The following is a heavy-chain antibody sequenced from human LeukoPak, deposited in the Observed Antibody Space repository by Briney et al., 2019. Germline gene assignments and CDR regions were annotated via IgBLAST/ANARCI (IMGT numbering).Heavy chain of an antibody. J-gene: IGHJ1*01. CDR1: GFTFSSYS. Sequence: PGGSLRLSCAASGFTFSSYSMNWVRQAPGKGLEWVSFISSSSNYIYYADSVKGRVTISRDNAKSSLYLQMNSLRDDDTAVYYCARVITVYNVYEEVAEYFQYWGQGTLVTVYS. CDR3: ARVITVYNVYEEVAEYFQY. D-gene: IGHD5/OR15-5a*01. V-gene: IGHV3-21*01. CDR2: ISSSSNYI.